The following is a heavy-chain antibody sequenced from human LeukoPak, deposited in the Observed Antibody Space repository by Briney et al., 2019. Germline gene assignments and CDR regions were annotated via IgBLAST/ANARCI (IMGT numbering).Heavy chain of an antibody. D-gene: IGHD1-1*01. V-gene: IGHV3-33*01. CDR2: TRFDGSIK. J-gene: IGHJ4*02. Sequence: GGSLRLSCAVSGFIVSNYCFGWVRQAPGKRIEWVAVTRFDGSIKQYADSVKGRFTISRDDSKNTLYLQMNFLKSEDTAVYYCARWGGTRQYYFDYWGQGTLVTVSS. CDR3: ARWGGTRQYYFDY. CDR1: GFIVSNYC.